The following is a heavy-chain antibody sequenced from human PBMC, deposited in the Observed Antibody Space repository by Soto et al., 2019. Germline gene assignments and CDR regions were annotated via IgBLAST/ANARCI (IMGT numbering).Heavy chain of an antibody. J-gene: IGHJ6*02. CDR1: GYTFTGYY. CDR2: INPNSGGT. CDR3: ARDQHAYYDFWSGYYTYYYYGMDV. V-gene: IGHV1-2*02. Sequence: ASVEVSCKASGYTFTGYYMHWVRQAPGQGLEWMGWINPNSGGTNYAQKFQGRVTMTRDTSISTAYMELRSPRSDETAVYYCARDQHAYYDFWSGYYTYYYYGMDVWAQGTTVTVSS. D-gene: IGHD3-3*01.